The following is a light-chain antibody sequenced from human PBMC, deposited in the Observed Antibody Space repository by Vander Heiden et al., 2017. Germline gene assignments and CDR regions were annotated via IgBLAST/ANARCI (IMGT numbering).Light chain of an antibody. CDR1: QSISSY. CDR3: QQSDSTTYT. J-gene: IGKJ2*01. V-gene: IGKV1-39*01. Sequence: DIQMTQSPSSLSASAGERVTITCRASQSISSYFNCYQQKPRKAPKHLIYAAASLQSRVPSRFSRSGSGTDFSLTISSLQPEDFATYYCQQSDSTTYTFGRGTKLEIK. CDR2: AAA.